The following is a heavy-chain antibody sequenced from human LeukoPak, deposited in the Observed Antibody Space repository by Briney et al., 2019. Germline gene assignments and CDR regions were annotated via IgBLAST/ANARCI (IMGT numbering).Heavy chain of an antibody. Sequence: SETLSLTCTVSGGSVSSGSYYWSWIRQPPGKGLEWIGYIYYSGSSNYNPSLKSRVTISVDTSKNQFSLKLSSVTAADTAVYYCARGETATISIDYWGQGTLVTVS. V-gene: IGHV4-61*01. J-gene: IGHJ4*02. D-gene: IGHD5-24*01. CDR3: ARGETATISIDY. CDR1: GGSVSSGSYY. CDR2: IYYSGSS.